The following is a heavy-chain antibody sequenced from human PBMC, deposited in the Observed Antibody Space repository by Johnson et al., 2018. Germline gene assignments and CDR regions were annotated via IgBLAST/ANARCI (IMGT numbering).Heavy chain of an antibody. CDR1: GFSFTDTW. J-gene: IGHJ3*02. V-gene: IGHV3-15*07. CDR2: IKSKTDGGTT. CDR3: APYAFDI. Sequence: EVQLVESGGGLVKPGGSLRLSCTTSGFSFTDTWMTWVRQAPGKGLEWVGRIKSKTDGGTTDYAAPVKGRFTISRDDSKNTLYLQMNSLKTEDTAVYYCAPYAFDIWGQGTMVTVSS.